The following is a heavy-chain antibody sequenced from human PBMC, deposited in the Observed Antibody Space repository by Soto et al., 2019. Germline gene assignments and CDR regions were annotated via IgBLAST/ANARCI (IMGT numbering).Heavy chain of an antibody. CDR1: GFTFSSYG. D-gene: IGHD3-22*01. V-gene: IGHV3-30*18. CDR3: AKDSHSSGPDY. J-gene: IGHJ4*02. Sequence: SLSLSCAASGFTFSSYGMHWVRQAPGKGLEWVAVISYDGSNKYYADSVKGRFTISRDNSKNTLYLQMNSLRAEDTAVYYCAKDSHSSGPDYWGQGTLVTVSS. CDR2: ISYDGSNK.